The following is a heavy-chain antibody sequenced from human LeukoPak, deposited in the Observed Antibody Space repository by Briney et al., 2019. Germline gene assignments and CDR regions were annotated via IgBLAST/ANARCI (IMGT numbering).Heavy chain of an antibody. Sequence: SVKVSCKASGGTFSSYAISWVRQAPGQGLEWMGGIIPIFGTANYAQKFQGRVTMTEDTSTDTAYMELSSLRSEDTAVYYCATVLPPSGSYNRELDYWGQGTLVTVSS. CDR1: GGTFSSYA. J-gene: IGHJ4*02. CDR2: IIPIFGTA. CDR3: ATVLPPSGSYNRELDY. V-gene: IGHV1-69*06. D-gene: IGHD1-26*01.